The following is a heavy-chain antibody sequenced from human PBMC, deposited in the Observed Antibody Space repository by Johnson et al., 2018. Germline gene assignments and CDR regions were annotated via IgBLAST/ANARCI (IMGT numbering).Heavy chain of an antibody. J-gene: IGHJ3*01. CDR1: GFTFSSYA. CDR3: AIWWGALDP. V-gene: IGHV3-23*04. D-gene: IGHD2-8*02. Sequence: EVQLVESGGGLVQPGGSLRLSCGASGFTFSSYALSWVRQAPGKGLEWVSTINVGGGITDYADSVKGRFTISRVNSKNTLYLQMNSRVGADTAMYYWAIWWGALDPRGHGTMVIVSS. CDR2: INVGGGIT.